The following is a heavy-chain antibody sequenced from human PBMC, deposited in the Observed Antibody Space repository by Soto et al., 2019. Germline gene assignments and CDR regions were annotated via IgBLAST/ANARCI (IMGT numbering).Heavy chain of an antibody. CDR2: MSRTSGST. V-gene: IGHV3-23*01. Sequence: GGSLRLSCAASGFTFVNYAMRWVRQAPGKGLEWVSAMSRTSGSTYYADPVNGRFTISRDNSKHLLYLRMTSLRAEHTAVYCCAKEGDYFEGMDVCGEGTTVTVSS. CDR3: AKEGDYFEGMDV. J-gene: IGHJ6*04. CDR1: GFTFVNYA.